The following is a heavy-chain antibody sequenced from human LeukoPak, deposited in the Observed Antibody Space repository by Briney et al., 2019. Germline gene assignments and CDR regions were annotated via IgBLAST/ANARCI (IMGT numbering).Heavy chain of an antibody. CDR2: MNPNSGNT. CDR1: GYTFTSYD. J-gene: IGHJ6*02. CDR3: ARGWSGYSYGSQVFDYYYGMDV. V-gene: IGHV1-8*01. D-gene: IGHD5-18*01. Sequence: ASVKVSCKASGYTFTSYDINWVRQATGQGLEWTGWMNPNSGNTGYAQKFQGRVTMTRNTSISTAYMELSSLRSEDTAVYYCARGWSGYSYGSQVFDYYYGMDVWGQGTTVTVSS.